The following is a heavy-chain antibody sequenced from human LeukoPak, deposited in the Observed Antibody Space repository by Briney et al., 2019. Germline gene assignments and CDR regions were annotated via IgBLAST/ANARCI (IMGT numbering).Heavy chain of an antibody. CDR2: ISYDGSNK. J-gene: IGHJ4*02. Sequence: GRSLRLSCAASGFTFSSYAMHWVRQAPGKGLEWVAVISYDGSNKYYADSVKGRFTISRDNSKNTLYLQMNSLRAEDTAVYYCAREVWGIVGATTYFDYWGQGTPVTVSS. CDR1: GFTFSSYA. D-gene: IGHD1-26*01. CDR3: AREVWGIVGATTYFDY. V-gene: IGHV3-30-3*01.